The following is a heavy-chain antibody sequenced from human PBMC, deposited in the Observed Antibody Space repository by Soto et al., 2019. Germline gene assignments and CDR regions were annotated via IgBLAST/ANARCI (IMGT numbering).Heavy chain of an antibody. D-gene: IGHD3-3*01. CDR3: EHSDVDDFWSGYPVIYFDY. CDR2: ICAYNGNT. Sequence: QVQLVQSGAEVKKPGASVKVSCKASGYTFTSYGISWVRQAPGQGLEWMGWICAYNGNTKYAQKLQGRVTMTTDTSTSTAYMERRSLRSDDTAVYYCEHSDVDDFWSGYPVIYFDYWGQGTLVTASS. J-gene: IGHJ4*02. CDR1: GYTFTSYG. V-gene: IGHV1-18*01.